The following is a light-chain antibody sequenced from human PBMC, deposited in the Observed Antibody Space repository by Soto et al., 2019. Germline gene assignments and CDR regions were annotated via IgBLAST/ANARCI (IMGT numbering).Light chain of an antibody. CDR3: QQRSNWPPWT. J-gene: IGKJ1*01. CDR1: PSVGSS. V-gene: IGKV3-11*01. Sequence: EIVLTQSPATLALSPGERATLSCRASPSVGSSLAWYQQKPGQAPRLLIYDASNRATGIPARFSGSGSGTDFTLIISSLEPEDFAVYYCQQRSNWPPWTFGQGTKVDIK. CDR2: DAS.